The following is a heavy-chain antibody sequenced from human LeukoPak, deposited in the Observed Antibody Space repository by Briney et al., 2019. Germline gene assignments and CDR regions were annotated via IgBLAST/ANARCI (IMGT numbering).Heavy chain of an antibody. CDR1: GGTFSSYT. CDR3: AGGGGYCSSTSCYSFDY. V-gene: IGHV1-69*02. CDR2: IIPILGIA. J-gene: IGHJ4*02. D-gene: IGHD2-2*01. Sequence: SVKVSCKASGGTFSSYTISWVRQAPGQGLEWMGRIIPILGIANYAQKFQGRVTITADKSTSTAYMELSSLRSEDTAVYYCAGGGGYCSSTSCYSFDYWGQGTLVTVSS.